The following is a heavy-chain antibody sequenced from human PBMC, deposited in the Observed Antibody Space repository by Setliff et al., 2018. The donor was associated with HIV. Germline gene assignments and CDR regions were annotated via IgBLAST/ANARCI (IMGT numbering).Heavy chain of an antibody. V-gene: IGHV4-59*11. CDR3: ARLHYDSRGYYHPY. Sequence: SSETLSLTCTVSGGSINGHYWSWIRQPPGKALEWIGYIFYSGTTNYNPSLKSRVTISIDTSKKQFSLKLSSVTAADTAVYYCARLHYDSRGYYHPYWGQGTLVTVSS. CDR2: IFYSGTT. D-gene: IGHD3-22*01. CDR1: GGSINGHY. J-gene: IGHJ4*02.